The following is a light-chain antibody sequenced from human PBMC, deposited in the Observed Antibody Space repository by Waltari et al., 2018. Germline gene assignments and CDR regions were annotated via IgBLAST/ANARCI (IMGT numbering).Light chain of an antibody. V-gene: IGKV1-5*03. Sequence: DIQMTHTPPTLSASVRDRVPITCTASHSISSWLAWYQQKPGKAPNLLIYKASTLESGVPSRFSGSGSGTEFTLTISSLHPDDFATYYCQHYDNYPITFGQGTRLEIK. J-gene: IGKJ5*01. CDR2: KAS. CDR3: QHYDNYPIT. CDR1: HSISSW.